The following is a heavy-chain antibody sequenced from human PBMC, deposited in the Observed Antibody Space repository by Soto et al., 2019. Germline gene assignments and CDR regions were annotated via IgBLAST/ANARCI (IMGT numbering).Heavy chain of an antibody. D-gene: IGHD4-17*01. CDR1: GGSVSSGSYY. Sequence: QVQLQESGPGLVKPSETLSLTCTVSGGSVSSGSYYWSWIRQPPGKGLEWIGYIYYSGSTNYNPSXTXXVTTSVDTSKNQFSLKLSSVTAADPAVYYCANYPTTVTSDYWGQGTLVTVSS. V-gene: IGHV4-61*01. CDR2: IYYSGST. CDR3: ANYPTTVTSDY. J-gene: IGHJ4*02.